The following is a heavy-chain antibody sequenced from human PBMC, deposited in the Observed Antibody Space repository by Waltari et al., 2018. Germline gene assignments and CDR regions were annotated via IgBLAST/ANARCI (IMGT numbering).Heavy chain of an antibody. CDR1: GYNLIGYY. V-gene: IGHV1-2*02. J-gene: IGHJ4*02. CDR2: INPNTGGT. CDR3: ARQAARNFDY. Sequence: QVQLVQSGAEVKKPGASVNVPCKASGYNLIGYYIHWVRQAPGQGLEWMGWINPNTGGTKYAQKYQGRVTLTRDTSISTAYMELSSLGSDDMAVFYCARQAARNFDYWGQGTLVTVSS.